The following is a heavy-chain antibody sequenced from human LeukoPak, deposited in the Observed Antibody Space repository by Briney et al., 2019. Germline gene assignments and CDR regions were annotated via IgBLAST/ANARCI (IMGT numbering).Heavy chain of an antibody. J-gene: IGHJ3*01. Sequence: GASVKVPCKASGYTFRDYYMHWVRQAPGQGLEWMGWIDPKSGGPNYAQKFQGRVTLTSDTSISTSYMELSRLTSDDTAVYYCARGGFHHGFDFWGQGTVVTVSS. CDR2: IDPKSGGP. V-gene: IGHV1-2*02. CDR1: GYTFRDYY. CDR3: ARGGFHHGFDF.